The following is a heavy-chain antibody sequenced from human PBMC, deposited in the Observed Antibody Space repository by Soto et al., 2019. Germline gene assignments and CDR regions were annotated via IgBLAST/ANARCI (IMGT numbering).Heavy chain of an antibody. CDR1: GFTFSSYG. J-gene: IGHJ4*02. Sequence: GGSLRLSCAASGFTFSSYGMHWVRQAPGKGLEWVAVISYDGSNKYYADSVKGRFTISRDNSKNTLYLQMNSLRAEDTAVYYCAKGGSYSGSFYDLDYWGQGTLVTVSS. CDR2: ISYDGSNK. CDR3: AKGGSYSGSFYDLDY. D-gene: IGHD1-26*01. V-gene: IGHV3-30*18.